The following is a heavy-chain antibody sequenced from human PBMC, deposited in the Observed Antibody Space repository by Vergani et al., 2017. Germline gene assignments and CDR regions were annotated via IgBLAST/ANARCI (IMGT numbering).Heavy chain of an antibody. D-gene: IGHD5-12*01. Sequence: QVQLVQSGAEVKKPGASVKVSCKASGYTFTDYYMHSVRQAPGQELEWLGWINPNSGGTNYAQKFQGRVTMTRDTSISTAYMELSRLRADDTSVYYCARDVYVGGYPYYFAYWVQGTLVTVSS. CDR1: GYTFTDYY. V-gene: IGHV1-2*02. CDR2: INPNSGGT. J-gene: IGHJ4*02. CDR3: ARDVYVGGYPYYFAY.